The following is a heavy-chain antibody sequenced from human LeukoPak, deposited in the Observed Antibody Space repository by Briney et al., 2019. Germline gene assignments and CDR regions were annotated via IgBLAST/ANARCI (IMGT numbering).Heavy chain of an antibody. CDR1: GGSICSYY. V-gene: IGHV4-59*01. Sequence: PSETLSLTCTVSGGSICSYYWSWIRQPPGKGLEWIGYIYYSGSTNYNPSLKSRVTISVDTSKNQFSLKLSSVTAADTAVYYCARVLGLVSSSWLNDAFDIWGQGTMVTVSS. J-gene: IGHJ3*02. D-gene: IGHD6-13*01. CDR2: IYYSGST. CDR3: ARVLGLVSSSWLNDAFDI.